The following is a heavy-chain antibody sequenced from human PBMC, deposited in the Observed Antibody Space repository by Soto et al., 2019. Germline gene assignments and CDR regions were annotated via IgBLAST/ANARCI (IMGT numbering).Heavy chain of an antibody. J-gene: IGHJ4*02. D-gene: IGHD1-26*01. V-gene: IGHV1-69*13. CDR1: GGTFSSYA. Sequence: GASVKVSCKASGGTFSSYAISWVRQAPGQGLEWMGGIIPIFGTANYAQKFQGRVTITADESTSTAYMELSSLRSEDTAVYYCARYLRVVGATNGYFDYWGQGTLVTVSS. CDR3: ARYLRVVGATNGYFDY. CDR2: IIPIFGTA.